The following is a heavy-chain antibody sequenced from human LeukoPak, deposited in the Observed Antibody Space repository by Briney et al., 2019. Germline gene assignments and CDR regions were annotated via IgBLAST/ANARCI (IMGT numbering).Heavy chain of an antibody. CDR2: IYYSGST. CDR3: ATSEAAMVPTGADY. J-gene: IGHJ4*02. CDR1: GGSISSGGYY. D-gene: IGHD5-18*01. Sequence: PSETLSLTCTVSGGSISSGGYYWSWIRQHSGKGLEWIGYIYYSGSTYYNPSLKSRVTISVDTSKNQFSLKLSSVTAADTAVYYCATSEAAMVPTGADYWGQGTLVTVSS. V-gene: IGHV4-31*03.